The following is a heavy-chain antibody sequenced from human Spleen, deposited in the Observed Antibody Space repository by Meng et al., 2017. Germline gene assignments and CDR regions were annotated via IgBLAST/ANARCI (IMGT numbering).Heavy chain of an antibody. CDR3: AKDQWELPAPFDY. V-gene: IGHV3-23*01. CDR2: ISGSGGST. CDR1: GFTVSSYA. D-gene: IGHD1-26*01. Sequence: GESLKISCAAAGFTVSSYAMSWVRQAPGKGLEWVSAISGSGGSTYYADSVKGRFTISRDNSKNTLYLQMNSLRAEDTAVYYCAKDQWELPAPFDYWGQGTLVTVSS. J-gene: IGHJ4*02.